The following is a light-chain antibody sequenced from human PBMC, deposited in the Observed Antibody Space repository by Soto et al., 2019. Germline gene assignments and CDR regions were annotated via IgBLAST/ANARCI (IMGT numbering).Light chain of an antibody. V-gene: IGKV1-5*03. CDR3: QQYNSYSHT. Sequence: DIQMSQSLSTLSASVGDRVTITCRASQSISSWLAWYQQKPGKAPKLLIYKASSLESGVPSRFSGSGSGTEFTLTISSLQPDDFATYYCQQYNSYSHTFGQVRRLENK. J-gene: IGKJ5*01. CDR2: KAS. CDR1: QSISSW.